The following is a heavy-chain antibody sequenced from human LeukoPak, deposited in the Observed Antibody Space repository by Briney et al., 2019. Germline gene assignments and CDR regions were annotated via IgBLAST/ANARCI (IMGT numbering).Heavy chain of an antibody. CDR3: ARLEGTTGLLWFGELSERAFDI. Sequence: PSETLSLTCTVSGGSISSYYWSWIRQPPGKGLEWIGYIYYSGSTNYNPSLKSRVTISVDTSKNQFSLKLSSVTAADTAVYYCARLEGTTGLLWFGELSERAFDIWGQGTMVTVSS. J-gene: IGHJ3*02. CDR1: GGSISSYY. D-gene: IGHD3-10*01. CDR2: IYYSGST. V-gene: IGHV4-59*08.